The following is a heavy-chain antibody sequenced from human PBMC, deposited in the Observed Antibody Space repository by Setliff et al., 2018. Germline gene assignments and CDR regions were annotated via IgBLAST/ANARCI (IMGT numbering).Heavy chain of an antibody. Sequence: ASVKVSCKASGYTLTGYYMHWVRQAPGQGLEWMGRINPNSGGTNYAQKFQGRVTMTRDTSISTAYMELSRLRSDDTAVYYCARGYSSSWQSRMGFDPWGQGTLVTVSS. D-gene: IGHD6-13*01. CDR1: GYTLTGYY. J-gene: IGHJ5*02. V-gene: IGHV1-2*06. CDR2: INPNSGGT. CDR3: ARGYSSSWQSRMGFDP.